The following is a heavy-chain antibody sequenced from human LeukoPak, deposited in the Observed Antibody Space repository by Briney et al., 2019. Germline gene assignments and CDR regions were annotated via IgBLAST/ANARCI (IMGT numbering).Heavy chain of an antibody. CDR1: GGSFSGYY. J-gene: IGHJ6*02. CDR3: ARPRGYSGYDSSYGMDV. Sequence: SETLSLTCAVYGGSFSGYYWGWIRQPPGKGLEWIGSIYYSGSTYYNPSLKSRVTISVDTSKNQFSLKLSSVTAADTAVYYCARPRGYSGYDSSYGMDVWGQGTTVTVSS. V-gene: IGHV4-39*01. D-gene: IGHD5-12*01. CDR2: IYYSGST.